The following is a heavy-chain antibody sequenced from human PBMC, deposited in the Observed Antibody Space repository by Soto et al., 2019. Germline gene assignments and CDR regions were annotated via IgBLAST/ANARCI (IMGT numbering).Heavy chain of an antibody. J-gene: IGHJ4*01. CDR3: AKAHVMVVACSTFEY. D-gene: IGHD2-2*01. CDR1: GYSISSGSY. Sequence: SETLSLTCTVSGYSISSGSYWGWIRQPPGKGPEWIASIYHGGTTFYNPSLKSRVTVSVDKSNNQFSLKLRSVTAADTAVYYCAKAHVMVVACSTFEYWGHGTLVAVSS. CDR2: IYHGGTT. V-gene: IGHV4-38-2*02.